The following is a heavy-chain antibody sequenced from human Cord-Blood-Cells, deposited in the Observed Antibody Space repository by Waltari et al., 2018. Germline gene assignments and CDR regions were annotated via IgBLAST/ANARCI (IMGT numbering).Heavy chain of an antibody. D-gene: IGHD3-3*01. CDR2: MNPTSGNT. CDR1: GYTFTSYD. J-gene: IGHJ4*02. CDR3: ARGSDDFWSGYYLFDY. Sequence: QVQLVQSGAEVKKPGASVKVSCKASGYTFTSYDINWVRQATGQGLEWMGWMNPTSGNTGYAQKFQGRVTMTRNTSISTAYMELSSLRSEDTAVYYCARGSDDFWSGYYLFDYWGQGTLVTVSS. V-gene: IGHV1-8*01.